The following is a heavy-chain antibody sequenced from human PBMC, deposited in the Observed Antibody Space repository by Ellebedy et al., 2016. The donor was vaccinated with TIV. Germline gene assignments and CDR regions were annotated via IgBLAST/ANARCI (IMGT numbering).Heavy chain of an antibody. Sequence: SVKVSXXASGGTFSSYAISWVRQAPGQGLEWMGGIIPIFGTANYAQKFQGRVTITADESTSTAYMELSSLRSEDTAVYYCARVPGERRWLVPFDPWGQGTLVTVSS. V-gene: IGHV1-69*13. D-gene: IGHD6-19*01. J-gene: IGHJ5*02. CDR1: GGTFSSYA. CDR2: IIPIFGTA. CDR3: ARVPGERRWLVPFDP.